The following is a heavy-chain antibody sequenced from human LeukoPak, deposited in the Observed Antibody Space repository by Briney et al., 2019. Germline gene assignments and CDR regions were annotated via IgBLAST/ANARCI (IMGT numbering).Heavy chain of an antibody. CDR2: IRGGGTYT. V-gene: IGHV3-23*01. D-gene: IGHD1-1*01. CDR3: ARDERAAFDF. J-gene: IGHJ4*02. Sequence: GGSLRLSCEASGFTFSNNAMNWVRQAPGKGLEWVSAIRGGGTYTYYADSVKGRFTVSRENSKSTVYLQMNSLRVEDTAIYYCARDERAAFDFWGQGTLVTVSS. CDR1: GFTFSNNA.